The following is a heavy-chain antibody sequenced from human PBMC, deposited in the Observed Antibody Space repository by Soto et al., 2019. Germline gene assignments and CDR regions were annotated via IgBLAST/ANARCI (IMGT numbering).Heavy chain of an antibody. V-gene: IGHV3-23*01. CDR3: EKGTDAFDI. Sequence: EVQLLESGGGLVQPGGSLRLSCAASGFTFSSYAMSWVRQTPGKGLEWVSAISGSGGSTYYADSVKGRFTISRDNSKNTLYLQMNSLRAEDTVVYYWEKGTDAFDIWGQGTMVTVSS. CDR2: ISGSGGST. CDR1: GFTFSSYA. J-gene: IGHJ3*02.